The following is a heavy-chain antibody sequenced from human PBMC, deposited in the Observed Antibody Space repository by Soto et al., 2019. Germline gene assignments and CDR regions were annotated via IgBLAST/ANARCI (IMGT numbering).Heavy chain of an antibody. CDR1: GFTFSSYA. V-gene: IGHV3-30-3*01. Sequence: QVQLVESGGGVVQPGRSLRLSCAASGFTFSSYAMHWVRQAPGKGLEWVAVISYDGSNKYYADSVKGRFTISRDNCKNTLYLQMNSLRAEDTAVYYCARGYCSGGSCYYFDYWGQGTLVTVSS. D-gene: IGHD2-15*01. J-gene: IGHJ4*02. CDR2: ISYDGSNK. CDR3: ARGYCSGGSCYYFDY.